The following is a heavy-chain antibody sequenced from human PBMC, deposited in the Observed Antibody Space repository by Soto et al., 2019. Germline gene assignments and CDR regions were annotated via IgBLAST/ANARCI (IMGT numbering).Heavy chain of an antibody. CDR2: ISWNSGSI. Sequence: EVQLVESGGGLVRPGRSLRLSCAASGFTFDDYAMHWVRQAPGKGLEWVSGISWNSGSIGYADSVKGRFTISRDNAKNSLYLQMNSLRAEDTALYYCAKVGPSDCSSTSCQYFDYWGQGTLVTVSS. CDR3: AKVGPSDCSSTSCQYFDY. V-gene: IGHV3-9*01. D-gene: IGHD2-2*01. CDR1: GFTFDDYA. J-gene: IGHJ4*02.